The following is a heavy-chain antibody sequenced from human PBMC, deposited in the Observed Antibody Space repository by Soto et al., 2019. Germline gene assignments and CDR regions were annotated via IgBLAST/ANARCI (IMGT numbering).Heavy chain of an antibody. D-gene: IGHD6-19*01. V-gene: IGHV3-48*02. Sequence: PGGSLRLSCAASGFTFSSYSMNWVRQAPGKGLEWVSYISSSSSTIYYADSVKGRFTISRDNAKNSLYLQMNSLRDEDTAVYYCARESVPDPYSSGWSDFDYWGQGTLVTVSS. CDR2: ISSSSSTI. CDR1: GFTFSSYS. J-gene: IGHJ4*02. CDR3: ARESVPDPYSSGWSDFDY.